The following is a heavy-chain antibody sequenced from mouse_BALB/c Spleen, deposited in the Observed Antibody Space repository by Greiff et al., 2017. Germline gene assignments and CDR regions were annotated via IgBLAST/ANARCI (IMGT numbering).Heavy chain of an antibody. CDR2: IYPGSGST. D-gene: IGHD2-1*01. J-gene: IGHJ3*01. CDR1: GYTFTSYW. CDR3: TRSEGKRGFAY. Sequence: LQQPGPELVRPGASVKLSCKASGYTFTSYWMHWVKQRPGQGLEWIGNIYPGSGSTNYDEKFKSKATLTVDTSSSTAYMQLSSLTSEDSAVYYCTRSEGKRGFAYWGQGTLVTVSA. V-gene: IGHV1S22*01.